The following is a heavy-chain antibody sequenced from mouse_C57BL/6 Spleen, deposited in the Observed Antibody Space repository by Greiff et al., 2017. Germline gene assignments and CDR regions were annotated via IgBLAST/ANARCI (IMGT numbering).Heavy chain of an antibody. CDR3: ARNYDDYFDY. Sequence: VQLQQPGAELVRPGSSVKLSCKASGYTFTSYWMDWVKQRPGQGLEWIGNIYPSDSETHYNQKFKDKATLTVDKSSSTAYMQLSSLTSEDSAVYYCARNYDDYFDYWGQGTTLTVSS. V-gene: IGHV1-61*01. CDR1: GYTFTSYW. J-gene: IGHJ2*01. D-gene: IGHD2-3*01. CDR2: IYPSDSET.